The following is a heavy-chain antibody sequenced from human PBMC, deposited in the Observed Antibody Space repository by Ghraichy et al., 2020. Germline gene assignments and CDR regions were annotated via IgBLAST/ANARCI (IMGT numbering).Heavy chain of an antibody. V-gene: IGHV1-18*01. D-gene: IGHD3-10*01. J-gene: IGHJ3*02. CDR2: ISAYNGNT. CDR3: ARSRSITMVRGVISGAFDI. CDR1: GYTFTSYG. Sequence: ASVKVSCKASGYTFTSYGISWVRQAPGQGLEWMGWISAYNGNTNYAQKLQGRVTMTTDTSTSTAYMELRSLRSDDTAVYYCARSRSITMVRGVISGAFDIWGQGTMVTVSS.